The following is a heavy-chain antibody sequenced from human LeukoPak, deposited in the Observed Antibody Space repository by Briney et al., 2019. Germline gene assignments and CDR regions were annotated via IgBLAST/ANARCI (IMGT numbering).Heavy chain of an antibody. CDR1: GFTFSNYG. CDR2: IRFDESRT. V-gene: IGHV3-30*02. CDR3: AKALVLTVAGTYYVDH. D-gene: IGHD6-19*01. J-gene: IGHJ4*02. Sequence: GGSLRLSCAASGFTFSNYGMHWVRQAPGKGLEWVAFIRFDESRTFYGDSVKGRFIISRDNSENTLFLHMHSLRPEDTAVYYCAKALVLTVAGTYYVDHWGQGTLVTVSS.